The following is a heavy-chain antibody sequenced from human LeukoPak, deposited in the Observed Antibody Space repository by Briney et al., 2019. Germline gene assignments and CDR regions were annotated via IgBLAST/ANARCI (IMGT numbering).Heavy chain of an antibody. CDR1: GFTVSSNY. Sequence: QPGESLRLSCAASGFTVSSNYMSWVRQPPGKGLEWVSVIYSGGSTYYADSVKGGFTISRDNSKNTVYLQMNSLRAEDTAIYYCARAGVLRYLGDWGQGTLVTVSS. CDR2: IYSGGST. D-gene: IGHD3-9*01. V-gene: IGHV3-66*01. J-gene: IGHJ4*02. CDR3: ARAGVLRYLGD.